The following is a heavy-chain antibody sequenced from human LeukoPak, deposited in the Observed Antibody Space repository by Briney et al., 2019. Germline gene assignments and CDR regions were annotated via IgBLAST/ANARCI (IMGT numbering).Heavy chain of an antibody. Sequence: ASVKVSCKASGYTSTGYYMHWVRQAPGQGLEWMGWINPNSGGTNYAQKFQGRVTMTRDTSISTAYMELSRLRSDDTAVYYCAREKGGTTGTTRRGGINWFDPWGQGTLVTVSS. CDR2: INPNSGGT. CDR1: GYTSTGYY. V-gene: IGHV1-2*02. J-gene: IGHJ5*02. CDR3: AREKGGTTGTTRRGGINWFDP. D-gene: IGHD1-1*01.